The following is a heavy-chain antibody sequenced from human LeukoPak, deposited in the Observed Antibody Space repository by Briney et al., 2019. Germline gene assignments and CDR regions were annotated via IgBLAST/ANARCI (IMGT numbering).Heavy chain of an antibody. J-gene: IGHJ3*02. CDR2: INPNSGGK. Sequence: GASVKVSCKASGYTFTGYYMHWVRQAPGQGLEGMGRINPNSGGKNYAQKFQGRVTITRDTSISTAYMELSRLRSDDTAVYYCARGLSDSTGYDDAFVIWCQGTMVTVSS. CDR1: GYTFTGYY. CDR3: ARGLSDSTGYDDAFVI. V-gene: IGHV1-2*06. D-gene: IGHD3-22*01.